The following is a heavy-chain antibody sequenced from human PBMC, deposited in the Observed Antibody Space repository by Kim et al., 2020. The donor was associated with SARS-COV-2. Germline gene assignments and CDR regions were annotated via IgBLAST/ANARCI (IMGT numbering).Heavy chain of an antibody. CDR1: GFTFSSYA. D-gene: IGHD5-18*01. V-gene: IGHV3-30-3*01. J-gene: IGHJ4*02. CDR3: ASSTWIQLWFNY. CDR2: ISYDGSNK. Sequence: GGSLRLSCAASGFTFSSYAMHWVRQAPGKGLEWVAVISYDGSNKYYADSVKGRFTISRDNSKNTLYLQMNSLRAEDTAVYYCASSTWIQLWFNYWGQGTLVTVSS.